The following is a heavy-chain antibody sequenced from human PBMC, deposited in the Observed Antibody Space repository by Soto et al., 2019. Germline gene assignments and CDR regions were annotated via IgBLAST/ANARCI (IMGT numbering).Heavy chain of an antibody. J-gene: IGHJ3*02. CDR3: ARDPPYSGSFGDAFDI. Sequence: QVQLVQSGAEVKKPGSSVKVSCKASGGTFSSYAISWVRQAPGQGLEWMGGIIPIFGTANYAQKFQCRVTITADEYTSTAYMELSSLRSEDTAVYYCARDPPYSGSFGDAFDIWGQGTMVTVSS. D-gene: IGHD1-26*01. V-gene: IGHV1-69*01. CDR1: GGTFSSYA. CDR2: IIPIFGTA.